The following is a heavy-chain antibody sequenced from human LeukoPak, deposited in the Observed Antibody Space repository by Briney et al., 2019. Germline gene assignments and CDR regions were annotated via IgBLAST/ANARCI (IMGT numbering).Heavy chain of an antibody. D-gene: IGHD2-2*01. CDR3: ARSVVPPPHNWFDP. J-gene: IGHJ5*02. Sequence: GGSLRLSCAASGFTFSSYSMNWVRQAPGKGLEWVSSISSSSSYIYYADSVKGRFTISRDNAKNSLCLQMNSLRAEDTAVYYCARSVVPPPHNWFDPWGQGTLVTVSS. CDR1: GFTFSSYS. V-gene: IGHV3-21*01. CDR2: ISSSSSYI.